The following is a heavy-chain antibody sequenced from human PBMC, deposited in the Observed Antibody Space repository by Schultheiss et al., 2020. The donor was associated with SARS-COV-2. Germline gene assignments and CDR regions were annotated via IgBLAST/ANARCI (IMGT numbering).Heavy chain of an antibody. CDR3: TEITGGYSGYDPDKGYMDV. V-gene: IGHV3-49*03. D-gene: IGHD5-12*01. CDR1: GFTFGDYA. J-gene: IGHJ6*03. CDR2: IRSKAYGGTT. Sequence: GGSLRLSCTASGFTFGDYAMSWFRQAPGKGLEWVGFIRSKAYGGTTEYAASVKGRFTISRDDSKSIAYLQMNSLKTEDTAVYYCTEITGGYSGYDPDKGYMDVWGKGTTVTVSS.